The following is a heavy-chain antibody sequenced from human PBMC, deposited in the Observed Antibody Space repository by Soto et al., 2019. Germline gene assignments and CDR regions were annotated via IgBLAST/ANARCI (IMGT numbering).Heavy chain of an antibody. CDR3: TKPSDTRYDNRGNRAWGAFDV. D-gene: IGHD3-22*01. V-gene: IGHV5-51*01. J-gene: IGHJ3*01. CDR2: IYPGDSDV. Sequence: LGESLKISCKGSGYSFETNWIGWVRQMPGKGLEWMGIIYPGDSDVRYSPSFQGQVTISADKSISTAYLQWSRLKASDTAMYYCTKPSDTRYDNRGNRAWGAFDVWAQVTMVPVSS. CDR1: GYSFETNW.